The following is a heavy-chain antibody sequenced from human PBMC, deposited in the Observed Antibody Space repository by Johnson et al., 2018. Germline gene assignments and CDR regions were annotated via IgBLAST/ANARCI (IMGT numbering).Heavy chain of an antibody. D-gene: IGHD5-24*01. Sequence: EVQLVESGGGLVQPGGSLRLSCVASGFSFSRSVMSWVRQAPGKGLEWVSSLDGGSGSTYYADSVKGRFSISRDISKNTLYLQLSSLRGEDSARYYCAFRMAALGQKYFQDWGQGALVTVSS. V-gene: IGHV3-23*04. CDR2: LDGGSGST. J-gene: IGHJ1*01. CDR1: GFSFSRSV. CDR3: AFRMAALGQKYFQD.